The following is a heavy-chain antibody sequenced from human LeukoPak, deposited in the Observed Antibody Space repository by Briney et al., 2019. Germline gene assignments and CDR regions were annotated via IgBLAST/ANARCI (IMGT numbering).Heavy chain of an antibody. CDR1: GGSISSSSYY. CDR3: ARDSVYSGSSLDY. J-gene: IGHJ4*02. CDR2: IYYSGST. Sequence: PSETLSLTCSVSGGSISSSSYYWGWIRQPPGKGLEWIGSIYYSGSTDYNPSLKSRVTISVDTSKNQFSLKLSSVTAADTAVYYCARDSVYSGSSLDYWGQGTLVTVSS. V-gene: IGHV4-39*07. D-gene: IGHD1-26*01.